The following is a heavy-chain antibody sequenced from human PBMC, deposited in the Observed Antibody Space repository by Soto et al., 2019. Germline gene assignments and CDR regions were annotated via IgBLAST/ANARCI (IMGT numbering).Heavy chain of an antibody. CDR1: GGTFSSYA. J-gene: IGHJ5*02. D-gene: IGHD3-3*01. CDR2: IIPIFGTE. Sequence: QVQLVQSGAEVKKPGSSVKVSCKASGGTFSSYAISWVRQAPGQGLEWMGGIIPIFGTENYAQKFQGRVTITADESTITDYMELSSLRSEDTAVYYCARDQHYDFCSGYYGGWFAPWGQATLVTVSS. CDR3: ARDQHYDFCSGYYGGWFAP. V-gene: IGHV1-69*01.